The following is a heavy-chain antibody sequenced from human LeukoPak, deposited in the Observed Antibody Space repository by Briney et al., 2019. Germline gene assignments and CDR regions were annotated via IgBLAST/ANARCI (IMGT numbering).Heavy chain of an antibody. Sequence: PGGSRRLSCAASGFTFSSYGMNWVRQAPGKGLEWVSSISSSSSYIYYADSVKGRFTISRDNAKNSLYLQMNSLRAEDTAVYYCAREVGATVIDYWGQGTLVTVSS. V-gene: IGHV3-21*01. CDR1: GFTFSSYG. J-gene: IGHJ4*02. CDR2: ISSSSSYI. CDR3: AREVGATVIDY. D-gene: IGHD1-26*01.